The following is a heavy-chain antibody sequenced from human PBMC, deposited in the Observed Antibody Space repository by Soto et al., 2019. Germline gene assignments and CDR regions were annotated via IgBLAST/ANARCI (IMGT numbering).Heavy chain of an antibody. Sequence: PSETLSLTCTVSGGSISSYYWSWIRQPPGKGLEWIGYIYYSGSTNYNPSLESRVTISVDTSKSQFSLKLSSVTAADTAVYYSAGAGGGSAMVRGVISEYYFDYWGQGTLVTVLL. CDR3: AGAGGGSAMVRGVISEYYFDY. D-gene: IGHD3-10*01. CDR1: GGSISSYY. V-gene: IGHV4-59*01. J-gene: IGHJ4*02. CDR2: IYYSGST.